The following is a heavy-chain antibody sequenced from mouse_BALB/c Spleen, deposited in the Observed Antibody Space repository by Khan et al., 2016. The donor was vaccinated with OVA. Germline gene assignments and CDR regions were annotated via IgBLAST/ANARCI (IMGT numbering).Heavy chain of an antibody. CDR1: GYNFTSYW. CDR2: IYPGSGST. Sequence: QVQLKESGAELVKPGTSVKLSCKASGYNFTSYWINWVELRPGQGLEWIGHIYPGSGSTYYNEKFKSKATLTVDTSSSTAYMQLSSLASEDSALYYCARRDYDGSSVAYWGQGTLVTVSA. J-gene: IGHJ3*01. CDR3: ARRDYDGSSVAY. V-gene: IGHV1-55*01. D-gene: IGHD1-1*01.